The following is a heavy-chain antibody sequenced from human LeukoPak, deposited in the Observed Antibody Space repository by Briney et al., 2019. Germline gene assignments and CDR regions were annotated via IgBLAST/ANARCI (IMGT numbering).Heavy chain of an antibody. D-gene: IGHD3-3*01. J-gene: IGHJ4*02. CDR3: ARPNRYDFWSGSPYYFDY. V-gene: IGHV4-59*01. CDR1: GGSISSYY. Sequence: SETLSLTCTVSGGSISSYYWNWIRQPPGKGLEWIGYIYYSGSTNYNPSLKSRVTISVDTSKNQFSLKLSSVTAADTAVYYCARPNRYDFWSGSPYYFDYWGQGTLVTVSS. CDR2: IYYSGST.